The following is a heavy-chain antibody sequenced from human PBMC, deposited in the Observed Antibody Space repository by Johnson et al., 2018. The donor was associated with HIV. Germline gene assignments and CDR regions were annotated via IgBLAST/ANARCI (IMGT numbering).Heavy chain of an antibody. D-gene: IGHD3-10*01. V-gene: IGHV3-66*01. CDR2: IYSGGST. CDR1: GFTFSSYA. Sequence: VQLVESGGGLVQPGGSLRLSCAASGFTFSSYAMSWVRQAPGKGLEWVSLIYSGGSTYYADSVKGRFSISRDNSKNTLYLQMNSLRAEDTAVYYCAREARSLFTGHAFDIWGQGTMVTVSS. CDR3: AREARSLFTGHAFDI. J-gene: IGHJ3*02.